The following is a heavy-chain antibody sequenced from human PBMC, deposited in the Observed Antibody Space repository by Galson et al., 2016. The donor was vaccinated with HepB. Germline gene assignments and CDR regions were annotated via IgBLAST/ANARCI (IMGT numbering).Heavy chain of an antibody. D-gene: IGHD3-3*01. J-gene: IGHJ2*01. CDR3: VKDCAYYDFWSRNWYFDL. CDR1: GFSFSTYG. CDR2: ISYDGSTK. Sequence: SLRLSCAASGFSFSTYGMHWVRQAPGKGPEWVASISYDGSTKWYANSVRGRFTMSRDNSMNTLFLQMDSLRGENPAVYYCVKDCAYYDFWSRNWYFDLWGRGTLVTVSS. V-gene: IGHV3-30*18.